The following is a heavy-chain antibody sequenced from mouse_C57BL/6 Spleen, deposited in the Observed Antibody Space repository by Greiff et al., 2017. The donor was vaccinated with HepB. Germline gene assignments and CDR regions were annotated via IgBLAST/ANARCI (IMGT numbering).Heavy chain of an antibody. J-gene: IGHJ1*03. CDR2: IWRGGST. V-gene: IGHV2-5*01. CDR3: AKNGSYGSSRYFDV. CDR1: GFSLTSYG. Sequence: QVQLQQSGPGLVQPSQSLSITCTVSGFSLTSYGVHWVRQSPGKGLEWLGVIWRGGSTNYNAAFMSRLSITKDNSKSQVVFKMNSLQADDTAIYYCAKNGSYGSSRYFDVWGTGTTVTVSS. D-gene: IGHD1-1*01.